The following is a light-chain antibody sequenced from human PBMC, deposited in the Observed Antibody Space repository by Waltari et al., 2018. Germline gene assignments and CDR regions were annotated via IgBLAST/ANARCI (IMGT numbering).Light chain of an antibody. Sequence: ESVLTQSPGTLSLSPGERATLSCRATQTVANTYLHWYQLKPGQAPRLLSYGASSRATGIPDSFSGSGSGTDFTLTISRLEPEDFAVYYCHLSGGSPRTFGGGTKVEIK. J-gene: IGKJ4*01. CDR3: HLSGGSPRT. CDR2: GAS. V-gene: IGKV3-20*01. CDR1: QTVANTY.